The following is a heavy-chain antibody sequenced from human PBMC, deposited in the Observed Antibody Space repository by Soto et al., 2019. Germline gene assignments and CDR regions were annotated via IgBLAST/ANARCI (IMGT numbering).Heavy chain of an antibody. CDR3: ATYDSSGYYYYYYGMDV. CDR1: GFTFSSYS. J-gene: IGHJ6*02. CDR2: ISSSSSTI. D-gene: IGHD3-22*01. V-gene: IGHV3-48*02. Sequence: GGSLRLSCAASGFTFSSYSMNWVRQAPGKGLEWVSYISSSSSTIYYADSVKGRFTISRDNAKNSLYLQMNSLRDEDTAVYYCATYDSSGYYYYYYGMDVWGQGTTVTVSS.